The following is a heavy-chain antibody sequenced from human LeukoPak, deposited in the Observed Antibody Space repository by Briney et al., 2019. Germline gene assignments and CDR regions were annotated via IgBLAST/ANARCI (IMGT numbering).Heavy chain of an antibody. CDR1: GFTFSSYG. CDR2: IRYDGSNK. CDR3: ASINGYYYGSGSYYNKGYYYYMDV. Sequence: GGSLRLSCAASGFTFSSYGMHWVRQAPGKGLEWVAFIRYDGSNKYYADSVKGRFTISRDNSKNTLYLQMNSLRAEDTAVYYCASINGYYYGSGSYYNKGYYYYMDVWGKGTTVTVSS. J-gene: IGHJ6*03. V-gene: IGHV3-30*02. D-gene: IGHD3-10*01.